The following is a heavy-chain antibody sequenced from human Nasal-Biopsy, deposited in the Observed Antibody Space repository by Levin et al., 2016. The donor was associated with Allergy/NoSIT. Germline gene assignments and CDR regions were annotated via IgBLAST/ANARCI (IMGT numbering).Heavy chain of an antibody. CDR2: IYPGDSDT. J-gene: IGHJ4*02. D-gene: IGHD5-12*01. V-gene: IGHV5-51*01. Sequence: KVSCKGSGYSFSSYWIGWVRQMPGKGLEWMGIIYPGDSDTRYSPSFQGQVTISADKSVSTAYLQWSSLEASDTAIYYCARATIETRTIDYWGQGTLVTVSS. CDR3: ARATIETRTIDY. CDR1: GYSFSSYW.